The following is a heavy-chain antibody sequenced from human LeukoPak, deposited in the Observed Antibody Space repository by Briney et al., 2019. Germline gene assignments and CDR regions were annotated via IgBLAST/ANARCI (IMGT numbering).Heavy chain of an antibody. D-gene: IGHD4-17*01. CDR1: GGSFSGYY. J-gene: IGHJ4*02. Sequence: SETLSLTCAVYGGSFSGYYWSWIRQPPGKGLEWSGEINHSGSTNYNPSLKSRVTISVDTSKNQFSLKLSSVTAADTAVYYCARHSSSVGYGDRYSFDYWGQGTLVTVSS. CDR3: ARHSSSVGYGDRYSFDY. CDR2: INHSGST. V-gene: IGHV4-34*01.